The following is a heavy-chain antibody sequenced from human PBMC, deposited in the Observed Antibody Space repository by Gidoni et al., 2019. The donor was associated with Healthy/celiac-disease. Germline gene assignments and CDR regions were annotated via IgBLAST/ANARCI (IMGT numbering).Heavy chain of an antibody. Sequence: QVQRVQSGAEVKKPGASVKVSCKASGYTFTSYAMHWVRQAPGQRLEWMGWINAGYGNTKYSQKFQGRVTITRDTSASTAYMELSSLRSEDTAVYYCARGWFDPWGQGTLVTVSS. V-gene: IGHV1-3*01. CDR2: INAGYGNT. CDR3: ARGWFDP. J-gene: IGHJ5*02. CDR1: GYTFTSYA.